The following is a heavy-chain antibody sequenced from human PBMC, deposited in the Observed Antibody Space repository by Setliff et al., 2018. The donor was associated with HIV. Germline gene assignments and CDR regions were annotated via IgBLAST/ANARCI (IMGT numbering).Heavy chain of an antibody. CDR3: ARNKLSDAFDV. Sequence: ASVKVSCKASGYTFSTYGISWVRQAPGHGLEWMGWINTYNGNTNYAQKVKGRVTMTTDTSTSTAYLELRSLRSDDTAVYFCARNKLSDAFDVWGPGTVVTVSS. CDR2: INTYNGNT. CDR1: GYTFSTYG. V-gene: IGHV1-18*01. D-gene: IGHD1-1*01. J-gene: IGHJ3*01.